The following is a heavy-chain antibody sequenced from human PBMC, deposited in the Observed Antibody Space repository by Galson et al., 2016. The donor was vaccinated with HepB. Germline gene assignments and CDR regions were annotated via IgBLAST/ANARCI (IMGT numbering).Heavy chain of an antibody. CDR3: ARDSDQYFSTTSCYDGYFDY. CDR1: GLTFSSYG. CDR2: IWYDGSNK. J-gene: IGHJ4*02. D-gene: IGHD2-2*01. V-gene: IGHV3-33*01. Sequence: SLRLSCAASGLTFSSYGMHWVRQAPGKGLEWVAFIWYDGSNKYYADSVKGRFTISRDNSKKTLYLQMNSLRAEDTAVYYCARDSDQYFSTTSCYDGYFDYWGQGTRVTVSS.